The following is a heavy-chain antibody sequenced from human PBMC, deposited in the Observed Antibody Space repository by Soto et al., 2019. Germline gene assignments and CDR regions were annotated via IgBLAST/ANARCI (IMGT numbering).Heavy chain of an antibody. J-gene: IGHJ4*02. V-gene: IGHV4-34*12. CDR1: GGSFSGYY. CDR3: ARSALGGYDRGAYFDY. Sequence: SETLSLTCAVYGGSFSGYYWNWIRQPPGKGLEWIGEIIHSGSPNYNPSLKSRVAISVDTSKNQFSLKLSSVTAADTAVYFCARSALGGYDRGAYFDYWGRGTLVTVSS. CDR2: IIHSGSP. D-gene: IGHD5-12*01.